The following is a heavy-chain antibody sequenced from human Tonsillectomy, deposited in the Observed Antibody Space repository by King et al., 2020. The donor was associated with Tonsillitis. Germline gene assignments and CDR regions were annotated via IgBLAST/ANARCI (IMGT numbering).Heavy chain of an antibody. V-gene: IGHV5-51*01. D-gene: IGHD6-13*01. J-gene: IGHJ4*02. CDR1: GYSFTSYW. Sequence: VQLVESGAEVKKPGESLKISCKGSGYSFTSYWIGWVRQMPGKGLEWMGIIYPVDSDTRSSPSFQGQVTISADKSISTAYLRWSSLKASDTAMYYCARSRGSSWANFDYWGQGTLVTVSS. CDR3: ARSRGSSWANFDY. CDR2: IYPVDSDT.